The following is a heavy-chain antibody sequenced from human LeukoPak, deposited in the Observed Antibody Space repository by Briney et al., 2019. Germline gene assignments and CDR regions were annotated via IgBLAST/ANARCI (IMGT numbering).Heavy chain of an antibody. CDR3: ARDARYTVVTPHAYGMDV. J-gene: IGHJ6*02. D-gene: IGHD4-23*01. Sequence: GGSLRLSCAASGFTFSGHGMHWVRQAPGKGLEWVSVIYSGGSTYYADSVKGRFTISRDNSKNTLYLQMNSLRAEDTAVYYCARDARYTVVTPHAYGMDVWGQGTTVTVSS. CDR1: GFTFSGHG. CDR2: IYSGGST. V-gene: IGHV3-53*01.